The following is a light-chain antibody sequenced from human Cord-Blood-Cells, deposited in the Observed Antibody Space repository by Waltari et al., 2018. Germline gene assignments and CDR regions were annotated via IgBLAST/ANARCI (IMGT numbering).Light chain of an antibody. J-gene: IGLJ2*01. CDR2: QDS. V-gene: IGLV3-1*01. CDR1: KLGDKY. Sequence: SYELTQSPSVSVSPGQTASITCSGDKLGDKYACWYQQKPGQSPVLVIYQDSKRPSRIPERFSGSNSGNTATLTISGTQAMDEADYYCQAWDSSTDPPGDVVFGGGTKLTVL. CDR3: QAWDSSTDPPGDVV.